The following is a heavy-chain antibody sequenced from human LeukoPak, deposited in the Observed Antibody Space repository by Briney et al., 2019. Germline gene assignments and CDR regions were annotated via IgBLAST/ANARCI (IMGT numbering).Heavy chain of an antibody. D-gene: IGHD5-12*01. V-gene: IGHV3-30-3*01. CDR3: ATPLPDGYNSITIDY. Sequence: GGSLRLSCAASGFTFSSYAMHWVRQAPGKGLEWVAVISYDGSNKYYADSVKGRFTISRDNSKNTLYLQMNSLRAEDTAVYYCATPLPDGYNSITIDYWGQGTLVTVSS. CDR1: GFTFSSYA. CDR2: ISYDGSNK. J-gene: IGHJ4*02.